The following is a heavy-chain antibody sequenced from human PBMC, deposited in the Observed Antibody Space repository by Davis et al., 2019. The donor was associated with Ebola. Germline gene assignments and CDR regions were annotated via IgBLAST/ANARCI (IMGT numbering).Heavy chain of an antibody. CDR2: ISAYNGNT. V-gene: IGHV1-18*01. CDR3: ARWGMATIFNDY. D-gene: IGHD5-24*01. CDR1: GYTFNRYG. J-gene: IGHJ4*02. Sequence: ASVKVSCKTSGYTFNRYGITWVRQAPGQGLEWMGWISAYNGNTNYAKKPQGRVTMTTDTSTSAAYMELRNLRSDDTAVYYCARWGMATIFNDYWGQGTLVTVSS.